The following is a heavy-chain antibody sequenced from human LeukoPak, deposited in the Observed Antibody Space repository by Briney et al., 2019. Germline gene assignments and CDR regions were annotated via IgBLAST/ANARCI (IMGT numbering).Heavy chain of an antibody. CDR2: IYSGGST. CDR3: ARVASGSYYYPFDY. V-gene: IGHV3-53*01. J-gene: IGHJ4*02. CDR1: GFTVSSNY. D-gene: IGHD1-26*01. Sequence: GGSLRLSCAASGFTVSSNYMSWVRQAPGKGLEWVSVIYSGGSTYYADSVKGRFTISRDNSKNTLYHRMNSLRAEDTAVYYCARVASGSYYYPFDYWGQGTLVTVSS.